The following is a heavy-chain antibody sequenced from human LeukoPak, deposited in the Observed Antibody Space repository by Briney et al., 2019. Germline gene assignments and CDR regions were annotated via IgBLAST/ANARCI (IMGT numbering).Heavy chain of an antibody. V-gene: IGHV3-23*01. CDR2: ISGSGGST. CDR3: AKDTPAAGTSGTFDY. CDR1: GLTFSSYA. D-gene: IGHD6-13*01. J-gene: IGHJ4*02. Sequence: GGSLRLSCAASGLTFSSYAMSSVRQAPGKGLEWVSAISGSGGSTYYADSVKGRFTISRDNSKNTLYLQMNSLRAEDTAVYYCAKDTPAAGTSGTFDYWGQGTLVTVSS.